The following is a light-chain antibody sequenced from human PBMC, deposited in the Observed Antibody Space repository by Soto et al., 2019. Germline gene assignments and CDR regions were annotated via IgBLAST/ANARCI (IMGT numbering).Light chain of an antibody. CDR3: QVWDTGSDHVV. Sequence: SYELTQPPSVSVAPGQAARITCGGNKIGDKGVHWYQQKPGQAPILVVYDDNDRPSGIPERFSGSNSGNTATLTISRVEAGDEADYYCQVWDTGSDHVVFGGGTQLTVL. V-gene: IGLV3-21*02. CDR2: DDN. CDR1: KIGDKG. J-gene: IGLJ3*02.